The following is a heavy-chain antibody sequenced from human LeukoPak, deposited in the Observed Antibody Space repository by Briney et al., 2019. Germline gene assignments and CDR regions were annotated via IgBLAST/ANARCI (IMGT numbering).Heavy chain of an antibody. CDR1: GGSFSGYY. Sequence: PSETLSLTCAVYGGSFSGYYWSWIRQPPGKGLEWIGEINHSGSTNYNPSLKSRVTISVDTSKNQFSLKLSSVTAAGTAVYYCARAPAAGDDWFDPWGQGTLVTVSS. CDR3: ARAPAAGDDWFDP. J-gene: IGHJ5*02. CDR2: INHSGST. V-gene: IGHV4-34*01. D-gene: IGHD6-13*01.